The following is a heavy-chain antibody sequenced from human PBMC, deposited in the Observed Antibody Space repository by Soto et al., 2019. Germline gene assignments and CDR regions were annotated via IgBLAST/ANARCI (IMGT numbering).Heavy chain of an antibody. Sequence: SETLSLTCTVSGGSISSSSYYWGWIRQPPGKGLEWIGSIYYSGSTYYNPSLKSRVTISVDTSKNQFSLKLSSVTAADTAVYYCASPNSFVLAEYFQHWGQGTLVTVSS. V-gene: IGHV4-39*01. CDR2: IYYSGST. D-gene: IGHD3-16*01. CDR3: ASPNSFVLAEYFQH. J-gene: IGHJ1*01. CDR1: GGSISSSSYY.